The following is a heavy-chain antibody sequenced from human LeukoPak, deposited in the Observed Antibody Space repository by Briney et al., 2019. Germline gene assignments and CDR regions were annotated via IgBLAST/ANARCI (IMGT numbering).Heavy chain of an antibody. Sequence: GASVKVSCKASGGTFSSYAISWVRQAPGQGLEWMGWISAYNGNTNYAQKLQGRVTMTTDTSTSTAYMELRSLRSDDTAVYYCARKRSLRYFDWFTPDAFDIWGQGTMVTVSS. J-gene: IGHJ3*02. D-gene: IGHD3-9*01. V-gene: IGHV1-18*01. CDR3: ARKRSLRYFDWFTPDAFDI. CDR1: GGTFSSYA. CDR2: ISAYNGNT.